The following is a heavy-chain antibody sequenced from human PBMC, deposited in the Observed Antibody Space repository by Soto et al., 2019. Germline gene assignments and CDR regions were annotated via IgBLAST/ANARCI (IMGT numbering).Heavy chain of an antibody. D-gene: IGHD4-17*01. CDR3: APSLIATVTTVGY. Sequence: QVQLVQSGAEEKKPGASVKVSCKASGYTFTSYAMHWVRQAPGQRLEWMGWINAGNGNTKYSQKFQGRVTITRDTAASKAYMELSSLRSEDTAVYYCAPSLIATVTTVGYWGQGTLVTVSS. V-gene: IGHV1-3*05. J-gene: IGHJ4*02. CDR2: INAGNGNT. CDR1: GYTFTSYA.